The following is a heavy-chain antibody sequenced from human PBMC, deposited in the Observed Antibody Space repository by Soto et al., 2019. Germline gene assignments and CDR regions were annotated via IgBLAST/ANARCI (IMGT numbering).Heavy chain of an antibody. CDR1: GYTFSNYW. CDR2: IDPSDSYT. V-gene: IGHV5-10-1*01. CDR3: ARLSRDASTLHYFDY. J-gene: IGHJ4*02. D-gene: IGHD2-2*01. Sequence: PGESLKISCKASGYTFSNYWISWVGQMPGKGLEWMGRIDPSDSYTNYSPSFQGHVTISADKSITTAYLQWSSLRAPDTAMYYCARLSRDASTLHYFDYWGQSTLVTVSS.